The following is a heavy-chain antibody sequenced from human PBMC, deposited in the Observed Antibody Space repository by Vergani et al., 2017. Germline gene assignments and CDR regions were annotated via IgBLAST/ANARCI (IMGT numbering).Heavy chain of an antibody. CDR3: ATPTPHQRYFDWLLAY. CDR1: GFTFSSYA. J-gene: IGHJ4*02. Sequence: VQLVETGGGVVQPGRSLRLSCAASGFTFSSYAMHWVRQAPGKGLEWVAVISYDGSNKYYADSVKGRFTISRDNSKNTLYLQMNSLRAEDTAVYYCATPTPHQRYFDWLLAYWGQGTLVTVSS. V-gene: IGHV3-30*01. D-gene: IGHD3-9*01. CDR2: ISYDGSNK.